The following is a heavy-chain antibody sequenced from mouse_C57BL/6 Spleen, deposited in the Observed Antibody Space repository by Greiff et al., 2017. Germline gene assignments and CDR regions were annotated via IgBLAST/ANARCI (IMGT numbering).Heavy chain of an antibody. V-gene: IGHV1-63*01. CDR1: GYTFTNYW. J-gene: IGHJ2*01. CDR3: AIGSSYYFDY. D-gene: IGHD1-1*01. CDR2: IYPGGGYT. Sequence: VQLQQSGAELVRPGTSVKMSCKASGYTFTNYWIGWAKQRPGHGLEWIGDIYPGGGYTNYNGKFKGKATLTADKSSSTAYMQFSSLTSEDSAIYYCAIGSSYYFDYWGQGTTLTVSS.